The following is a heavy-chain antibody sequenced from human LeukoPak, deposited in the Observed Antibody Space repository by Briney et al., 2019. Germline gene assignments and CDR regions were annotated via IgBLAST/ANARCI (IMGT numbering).Heavy chain of an antibody. D-gene: IGHD1-26*01. Sequence: GGSLRLSCAASGFSFTSSWMSWVRQAPGKGLEWVANIKQDGSEKYYVDSVKGRFTISRDNAKNSLHLQMNSLRAEDTAVYYCAKDRRVWWLQGYFDYWGQGTLVTVSS. CDR1: GFSFTSSW. J-gene: IGHJ4*02. V-gene: IGHV3-7*01. CDR3: AKDRRVWWLQGYFDY. CDR2: IKQDGSEK.